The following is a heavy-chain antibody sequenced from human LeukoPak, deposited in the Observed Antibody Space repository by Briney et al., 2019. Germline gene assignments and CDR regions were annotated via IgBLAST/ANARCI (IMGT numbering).Heavy chain of an antibody. CDR1: SFIFNNYG. V-gene: IGHV1-18*01. CDR3: ARVHPGGLERWFDP. Sequence: ASVKVSCKASSFIFNNYGISWVRQAPGQGLEWMGWISAYNGNTNYAQKLQGRVTMTTDTSTSTAYMELRSLRSDDTAVYYCARVHPGGLERWFDPWGQGTLVTVSS. CDR2: ISAYNGNT. D-gene: IGHD3-3*01. J-gene: IGHJ5*02.